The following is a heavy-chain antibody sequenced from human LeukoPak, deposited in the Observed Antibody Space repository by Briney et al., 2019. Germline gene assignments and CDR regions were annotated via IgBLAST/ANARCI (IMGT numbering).Heavy chain of an antibody. CDR3: ARGTQQLARRSYDY. J-gene: IGHJ4*02. V-gene: IGHV4-34*01. CDR1: GGSFSGYY. D-gene: IGHD6-13*01. CDR2: INHSGST. Sequence: SETLSLTCAVYGGSFSGYYWSWIRQPPGKGLEWIGEINHSGSTNYNPSLKSRVTISVDTSKNQFSLKLSTVTATDTAVYYCARGTQQLARRSYDYWGQGTLVTVSS.